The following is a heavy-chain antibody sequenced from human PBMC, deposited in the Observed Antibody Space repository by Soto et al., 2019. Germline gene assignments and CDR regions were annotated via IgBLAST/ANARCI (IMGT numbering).Heavy chain of an antibody. CDR1: GYTFTSYG. V-gene: IGHV1-18*01. CDR3: ARDYDFWSGYRQGRHWFGP. J-gene: IGHJ5*02. Sequence: QVQLVQSGAEVKKPGASVKVSCKASGYTFTSYGISWVRQAPGQGLELMGWISAYNGNTNYAQKLQGRVTMTTDTSMIPSEKELRSLRSDDTAVYYCARDYDFWSGYRQGRHWFGPWGQGNLVNVAS. CDR2: ISAYNGNT. D-gene: IGHD3-3*01.